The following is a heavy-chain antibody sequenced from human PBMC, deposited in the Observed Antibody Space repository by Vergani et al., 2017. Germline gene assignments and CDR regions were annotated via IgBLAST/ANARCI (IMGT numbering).Heavy chain of an antibody. D-gene: IGHD5-18*01. Sequence: QVQLVQSGAEVKKPGASVKVSCKASGYTFTSYGISWVRQAPGQGLEWMGWISAYNGNTNYAQKLQGRVTMTTDTSTSTAYMELRSLRSDDTAVYYCARVNIQLWFREKNFDYWGQGPLVTVSS. V-gene: IGHV1-18*01. CDR2: ISAYNGNT. J-gene: IGHJ4*02. CDR3: ARVNIQLWFREKNFDY. CDR1: GYTFTSYG.